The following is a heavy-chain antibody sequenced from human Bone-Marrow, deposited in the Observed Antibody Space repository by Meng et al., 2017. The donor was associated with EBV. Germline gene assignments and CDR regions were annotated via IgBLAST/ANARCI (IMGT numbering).Heavy chain of an antibody. V-gene: IGHV1-3*01. CDR1: GYTFSTYA. D-gene: IGHD3-22*01. Sequence: VQLVQSGAEGKKPRASVKVSCKASGYTFSTYAIHWVRQAPGQRLEWMGWINVGNGDTKYSQKLQGRVTITRDTSASTAYMELRSLRSEDTAVYYCARDSSGDSRNFDPWGQGTLVTVSS. CDR3: ARDSSGDSRNFDP. CDR2: INVGNGDT. J-gene: IGHJ5*02.